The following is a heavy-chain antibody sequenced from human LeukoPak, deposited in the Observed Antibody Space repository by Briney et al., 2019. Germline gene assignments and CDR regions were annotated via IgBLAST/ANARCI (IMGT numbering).Heavy chain of an antibody. Sequence: PGGSLRLSCAASGFTFSSYAMHWVRQAPGMGLEWVASIKQDGSEKYYVDSVKGRFTISRDNAKNSLYLQMNSLRAEDTAVYYCARESHSSGWYLDYWGQGTLVTVSS. CDR3: ARESHSSGWYLDY. V-gene: IGHV3-7*03. D-gene: IGHD6-19*01. CDR2: IKQDGSEK. CDR1: GFTFSSYA. J-gene: IGHJ4*02.